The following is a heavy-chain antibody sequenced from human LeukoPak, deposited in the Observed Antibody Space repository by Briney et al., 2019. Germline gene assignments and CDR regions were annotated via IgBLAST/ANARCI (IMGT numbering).Heavy chain of an antibody. V-gene: IGHV3-73*01. J-gene: IGHJ5*02. CDR2: IDRPAKSYAT. D-gene: IGHD1-26*01. CDR1: GFILSNYW. Sequence: GGSLRLSCAASGFILSNYWMSWVRQASGKGLEWVGLIDRPAKSYATAYGASVGGRFTISRDDSKNTAYLQMDSLKTEDTALYYCTRDRGTYNWLDPWGQGTLVTVSS. CDR3: TRDRGTYNWLDP.